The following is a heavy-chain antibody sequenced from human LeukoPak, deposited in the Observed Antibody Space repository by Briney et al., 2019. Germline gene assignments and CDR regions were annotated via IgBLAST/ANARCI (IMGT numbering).Heavy chain of an antibody. D-gene: IGHD3-10*01. J-gene: IGHJ5*02. CDR2: IYYSGST. CDR1: GGSISSYY. CDR3: ARARSTLGWFDP. Sequence: NSSETLSLTCTVSGGSISSYYWSWIRQPPGKGLEWIGYIYYSGSTNYNPSLKSRVTISVDTSKNQFSLKLSSVSAADTAVYYCARARSTLGWFDPWGQGTLVTVSS. V-gene: IGHV4-59*01.